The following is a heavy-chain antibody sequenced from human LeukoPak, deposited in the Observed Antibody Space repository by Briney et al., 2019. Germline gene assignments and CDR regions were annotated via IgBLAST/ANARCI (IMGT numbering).Heavy chain of an antibody. CDR2: INPSGGST. CDR1: EYTFTSYY. V-gene: IGHV1-46*01. J-gene: IGHJ5*02. Sequence: ASVKVSFKASEYTFTSYYMHWVRQAPGQGLEWMGIINPSGGSTSYAQKFQGRVTMTRDTSTSTVYMELSSLRSEDTAVYYCASLFSSGPLGGPWGQGTLVTVSS. CDR3: ASLFSSGPLGGP. D-gene: IGHD3-22*01.